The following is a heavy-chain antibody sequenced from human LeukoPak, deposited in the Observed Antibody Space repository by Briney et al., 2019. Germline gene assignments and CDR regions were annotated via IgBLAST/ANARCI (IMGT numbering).Heavy chain of an antibody. CDR1: GGSFSGYY. Sequence: PSETLSLTCAVYGGSFSGYYWSWIRQPPGKGLEWIGEINHSGSTNYNPSLKSRVTISVDTSKNQFSLKLSSVTAADTAVYYCARVDTAMASVFDYWGQGTLVTVSS. V-gene: IGHV4-34*01. J-gene: IGHJ4*02. CDR2: INHSGST. CDR3: ARVDTAMASVFDY. D-gene: IGHD5-18*01.